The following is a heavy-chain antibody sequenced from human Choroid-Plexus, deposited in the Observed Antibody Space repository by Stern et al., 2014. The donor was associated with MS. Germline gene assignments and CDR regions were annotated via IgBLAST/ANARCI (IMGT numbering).Heavy chain of an antibody. CDR3: ARDQRGITIFGVVTDYYYLGMDV. CDR2: INPNTGGT. CDR1: GYIFTGYY. J-gene: IGHJ6*02. D-gene: IGHD3-3*01. V-gene: IGHV1-2*02. Sequence: VQLVQSGAEVKKPGASVKVSCKTSGYIFTGYYIHWVRQAPGQGLEWMAWINPNTGGTKYAQKFQGRRTMSRDTSISTAYVELSSLTSDDTAVYYCARDQRGITIFGVVTDYYYLGMDVWGQGTTVTVSS.